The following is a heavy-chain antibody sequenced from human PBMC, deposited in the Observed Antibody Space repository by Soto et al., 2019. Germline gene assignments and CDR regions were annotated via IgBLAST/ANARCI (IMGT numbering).Heavy chain of an antibody. CDR1: GGSFSGYY. CDR3: ARGRRGIQLSKSRSGYYYYMDV. Sequence: QVQLQQWGAGLLKPSETLSLTCAVYGGSFSGYYWSWIRQPPGKGLEWIGEINHSGSTNYNPSLKSRLPIPVDTSKHQCSLKLSSVTAAATAVYYCARGRRGIQLSKSRSGYYYYMDVWGKGTTVTVSS. J-gene: IGHJ6*03. V-gene: IGHV4-34*01. D-gene: IGHD5-18*01. CDR2: INHSGST.